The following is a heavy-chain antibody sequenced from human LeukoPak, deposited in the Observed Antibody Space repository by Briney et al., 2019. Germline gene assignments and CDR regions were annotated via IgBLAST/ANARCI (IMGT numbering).Heavy chain of an antibody. D-gene: IGHD3-16*02. CDR1: GFTFSSYN. J-gene: IGHJ5*02. CDR3: ARANYDYVWGSYRQPYNWFDP. V-gene: IGHV3-21*01. CDR2: ITSSSSHI. Sequence: GGSLRLSCAASGFTFSSYNMNWVRQAPGKGLEWVSSITSSSSHIYYADSVKGRFTISRDNAKNSLYLLMNSLRAEDTAVYFCARANYDYVWGSYRQPYNWFDPWGQGTLVTVSS.